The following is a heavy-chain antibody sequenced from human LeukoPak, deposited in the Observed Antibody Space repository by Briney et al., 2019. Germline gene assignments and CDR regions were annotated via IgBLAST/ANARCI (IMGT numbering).Heavy chain of an antibody. CDR1: GFTFSSYA. CDR2: ISGSGGTT. V-gene: IGHV3-23*01. Sequence: PGGSLRLSCAASGFTFSSYAMSWVRQAPGKGLEYVSGISGSGGTTYYADSVKGRFTISRDNSKNTLYLQMNSLRAEDSALYYCAKDRSGYDYYGQYYFDCWGQGALVTVSS. D-gene: IGHD5-12*01. J-gene: IGHJ4*02. CDR3: AKDRSGYDYYGQYYFDC.